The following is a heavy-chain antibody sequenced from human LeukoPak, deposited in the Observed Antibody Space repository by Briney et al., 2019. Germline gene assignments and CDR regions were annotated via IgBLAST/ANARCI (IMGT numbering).Heavy chain of an antibody. V-gene: IGHV3-23*01. CDR1: GFTFSSYA. CDR3: AKDKGPYGMDV. CDR2: ISGSGGGT. J-gene: IGHJ6*02. Sequence: SGGSLRLSCAASGFTFSSYAMCWVRQAPGKGLEWVSLISGSGGGTYYADSVKGRFTISRDNSKNTLYVQMNSLRAEDTAIYYCAKDKGPYGMDVWGQGTTVTVSS.